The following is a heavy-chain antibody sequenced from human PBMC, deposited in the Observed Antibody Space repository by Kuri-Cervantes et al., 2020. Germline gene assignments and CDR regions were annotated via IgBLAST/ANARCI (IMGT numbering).Heavy chain of an antibody. Sequence: GESLQISCTASGFNFRRFGMHWVRQAPGRGLEWLGRLTNDGSDEFYADSVKGRFPFSGDNSRNILYLQMNSLRVDDTGVYFCARDGSGWSPDFWGQGTLVTVSS. V-gene: IGHV3-30*12. D-gene: IGHD6-19*01. J-gene: IGHJ4*02. CDR2: LTNDGSDE. CDR1: GFNFRRFG. CDR3: ARDGSGWSPDF.